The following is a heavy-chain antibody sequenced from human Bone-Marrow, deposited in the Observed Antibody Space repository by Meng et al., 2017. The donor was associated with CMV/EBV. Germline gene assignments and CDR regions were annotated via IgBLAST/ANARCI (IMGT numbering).Heavy chain of an antibody. CDR1: GFTFSNHY. CDR2: IKNRAQTYIT. CDR3: AKDGPPRY. Sequence: GESLKISCTTSGFTFSNHYMDWVRQAPGKGLEWVARIKNRAQTYITEYAASVKGRFAISRDDSKSSLVLQMNSLKNEDTAVYYCAKDGPPRYWGQGTLVTVSS. V-gene: IGHV3-72*01. J-gene: IGHJ4*02.